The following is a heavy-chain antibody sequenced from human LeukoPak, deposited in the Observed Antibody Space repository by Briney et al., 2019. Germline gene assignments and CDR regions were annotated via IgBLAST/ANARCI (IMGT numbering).Heavy chain of an antibody. CDR2: INHSGST. V-gene: IGHV4-34*01. CDR1: GGSFSGYY. CDR3: ARADTAMDTYYFDY. D-gene: IGHD5-18*01. J-gene: IGHJ4*02. Sequence: PSETLSLTCAVYGGSFSGYYWSWIRQPPGKGLEWIGEINHSGSTNYNPSLKSRVTISVDTSKNQFSLKLSSVTAADTAVYYCARADTAMDTYYFDYWGQGTLVTVSS.